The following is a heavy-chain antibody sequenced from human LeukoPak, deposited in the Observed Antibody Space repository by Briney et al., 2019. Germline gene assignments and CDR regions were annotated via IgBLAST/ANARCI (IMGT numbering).Heavy chain of an antibody. D-gene: IGHD4-23*01. CDR2: MNPKNANT. V-gene: IGHV1-8*01. J-gene: IGHJ4*02. CDR1: GYTFTSYD. CDR3: AKAGGHFDY. Sequence: GASVKVSCKASGYTFTSYDINWVRQAPGQGLEWMGWMNPKNANTGYAQKFQGRVTMTRNTSISTAYMEVTSLRSEDTAVYYCAKAGGHFDYWGQGTLVTVSS.